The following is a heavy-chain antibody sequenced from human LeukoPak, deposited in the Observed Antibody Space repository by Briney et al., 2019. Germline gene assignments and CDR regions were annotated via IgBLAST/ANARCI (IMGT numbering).Heavy chain of an antibody. J-gene: IGHJ6*03. CDR2: IKEDGSEK. Sequence: PGGSLRLSCAASGFTFSNYWMNWVRQAPGKGLEWVANIKEDGSEKYYVDSVKGRFTISRDNAKNSLYLQMNSLRAEDTAVYYCARADYSNFQPYYMDVWGKGTMVTVSS. CDR1: GFTFSNYW. V-gene: IGHV3-7*01. D-gene: IGHD4-11*01. CDR3: ARADYSNFQPYYMDV.